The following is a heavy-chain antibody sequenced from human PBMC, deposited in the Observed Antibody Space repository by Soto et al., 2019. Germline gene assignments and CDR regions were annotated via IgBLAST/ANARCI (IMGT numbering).Heavy chain of an antibody. V-gene: IGHV6-1*01. J-gene: IGHJ5*01. CDR1: GDSVSTNRAT. D-gene: IGHD2-8*01. CDR3: VRLIGNSWLDS. CDR2: TSYRSKWYN. Sequence: QVQLQQSGPGLVKPSQTLSLTCAISGDSVSTNRATWDWIRQSPSRALEWLGRTSYRSKWYNAYAVSVQGLTTINPDTSNNHSSLQLNSVPPDATAVYYCVRLIGNSWLDSWGEVTLVTVSS.